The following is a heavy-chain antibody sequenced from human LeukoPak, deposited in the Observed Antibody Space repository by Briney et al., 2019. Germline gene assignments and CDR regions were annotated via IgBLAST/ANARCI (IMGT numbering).Heavy chain of an antibody. CDR1: GYTFTGYY. CDR3: ARPNYVWGNYRSPLPFGMDV. Sequence: ASVKVSCKASGYTFTGYYMHWVRQAPGQGLEWMGWINPNSGGTNYAQKFQGRVTMTRDTSISTAYMELSRLRSDDTAVYYCARPNYVWGNYRSPLPFGMDVWGQGTTVTVSS. J-gene: IGHJ6*02. V-gene: IGHV1-2*02. CDR2: INPNSGGT. D-gene: IGHD3-16*02.